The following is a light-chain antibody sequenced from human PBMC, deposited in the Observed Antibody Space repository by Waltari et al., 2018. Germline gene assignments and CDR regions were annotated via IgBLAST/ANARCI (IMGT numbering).Light chain of an antibody. CDR1: ALPKHY. Sequence: SYELTQPPSVSVSPGQTARISCSGDALPKHYAYWYQQKPGQAPVLLIYKDTERPSGIPERFSGSSPGTTGTLTISGVQAEDEADYYCQSADSSGTYVVFGGGTMLTVL. J-gene: IGLJ2*01. CDR3: QSADSSGTYVV. V-gene: IGLV3-25*03. CDR2: KDT.